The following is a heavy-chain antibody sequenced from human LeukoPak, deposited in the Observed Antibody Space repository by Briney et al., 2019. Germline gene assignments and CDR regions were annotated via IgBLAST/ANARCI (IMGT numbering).Heavy chain of an antibody. CDR1: GFTFSTYW. CDR2: INSDGTST. Sequence: GGSLRLSCAASGFTFSTYWMHWVRHAPGKGLVWVSRINSDGTSTSYADSVKGRFTISRDNAKSTVYLQMNSLRVEDTAVYYCASGSVSDYWGQGTLVTVSS. CDR3: ASGSVSDY. V-gene: IGHV3-74*01. J-gene: IGHJ4*02. D-gene: IGHD3-10*01.